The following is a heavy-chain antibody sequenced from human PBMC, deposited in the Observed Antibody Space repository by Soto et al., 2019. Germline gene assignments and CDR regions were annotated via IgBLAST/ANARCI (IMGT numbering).Heavy chain of an antibody. Sequence: ASVKVSCKASGYAFTSYYMHRVPQAPGQELEWMGIINPSGGSTSYAQKFQGRVTMTRDTSTSTVYMELSSLGSEDTAVYYCARDRDIVVVPAADREKYYTDVWGKGTTVTVSS. J-gene: IGHJ6*03. CDR1: GYAFTSYY. V-gene: IGHV1-46*03. CDR3: ARDRDIVVVPAADREKYYTDV. CDR2: INPSGGST. D-gene: IGHD2-2*01.